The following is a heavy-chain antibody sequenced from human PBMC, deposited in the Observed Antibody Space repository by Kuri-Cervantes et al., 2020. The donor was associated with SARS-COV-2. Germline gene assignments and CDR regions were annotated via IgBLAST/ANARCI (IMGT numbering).Heavy chain of an antibody. D-gene: IGHD2-8*02. CDR1: GFTFSKFA. J-gene: IGHJ4*02. CDR2: ISGSGHST. V-gene: IGHV3-23*01. Sequence: GGSLRLSCAASGFTFSKFALSWVRQAPGKRLEWVSGISGSGHSTYDADSVKGRFTISRDNSKNTVQLQMNNLRAEDTAVYYCVKGSLEYCTGSLCYPFDNWGQGTPVTVSS. CDR3: VKGSLEYCTGSLCYPFDN.